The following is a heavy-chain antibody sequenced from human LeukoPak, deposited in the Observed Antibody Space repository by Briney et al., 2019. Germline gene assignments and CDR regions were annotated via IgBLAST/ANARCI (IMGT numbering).Heavy chain of an antibody. Sequence: GGSLRLSCAASGFTFSSYSMNWVRQAPGKGLEWVSSISSSSSYISYADSVKGRFTISRDNAKNSLYLQMNSLRAEDTAVYYCARAHHSSSWYSYWYFDLWGRGTLVTVSS. CDR2: ISSSSSYI. D-gene: IGHD6-13*01. CDR1: GFTFSSYS. V-gene: IGHV3-21*01. CDR3: ARAHHSSSWYSYWYFDL. J-gene: IGHJ2*01.